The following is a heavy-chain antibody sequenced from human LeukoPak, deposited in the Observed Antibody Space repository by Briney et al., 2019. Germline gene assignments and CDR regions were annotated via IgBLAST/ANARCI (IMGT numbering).Heavy chain of an antibody. Sequence: GGSLRLSCAASGLTFDVYDMHWVRQVPGKGLEWVSGISWNSARTGYGDSVKGRFTISRDNAKKTLYLQMNSRSAEDMALYYCAKKKCSSSSCWFDYWGQGTLVTVSS. CDR2: ISWNSART. CDR1: GLTFDVYD. J-gene: IGHJ4*02. V-gene: IGHV3-9*03. CDR3: AKKKCSSSSCWFDY. D-gene: IGHD2-2*01.